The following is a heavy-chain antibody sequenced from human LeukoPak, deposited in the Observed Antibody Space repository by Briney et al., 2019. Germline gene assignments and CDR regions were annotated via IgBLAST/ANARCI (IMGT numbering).Heavy chain of an antibody. V-gene: IGHV3-74*01. CDR2: INSDGSST. D-gene: IGHD1-1*01. CDR1: GFTFSSYW. CDR3: ARDTERGVPPALYYYYGMDV. Sequence: GGSLRLSCAASGFTFSSYWMHWVRQAPGKGLVWVSRINSDGSSTSYADSVKGRFTISRDNAKNTLYLQMNSLRAEDTAVYYCARDTERGVPPALYYYYGMDVWGQGTTVTVSS. J-gene: IGHJ6*02.